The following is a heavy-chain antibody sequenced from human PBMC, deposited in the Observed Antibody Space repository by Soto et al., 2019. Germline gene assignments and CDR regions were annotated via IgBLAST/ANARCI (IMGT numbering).Heavy chain of an antibody. V-gene: IGHV3-7*01. Sequence: EVQLVESGGGLVQPGGSLRLSCAASGFSISNYWMNWVRQAPGKGPEWVANIKEDGSEKYYVDSVKGRFTISSDNAKNSLYLQTNSLRAEDTAVYYCVRYHAPGSYQVYWGQGTLVTVSS. CDR2: IKEDGSEK. D-gene: IGHD3-10*01. CDR1: GFSISNYW. J-gene: IGHJ4*02. CDR3: VRYHAPGSYQVY.